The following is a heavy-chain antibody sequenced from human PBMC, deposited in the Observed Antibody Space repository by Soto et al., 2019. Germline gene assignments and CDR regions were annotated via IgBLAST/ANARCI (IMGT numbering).Heavy chain of an antibody. D-gene: IGHD3-3*01. Sequence: QLQLQESGPGLVKPSETLSLTCTVSGGSISSSSYYWGWIRQPPGKGLEWIGSIYYSGSTYYNPSLKSRVTISVDTSKNQFSLKLSSVTAADTAVYYCARLTYYDFWSGEVDYWGQGTLVTVSS. CDR2: IYYSGST. CDR3: ARLTYYDFWSGEVDY. CDR1: GGSISSSSYY. V-gene: IGHV4-39*01. J-gene: IGHJ4*02.